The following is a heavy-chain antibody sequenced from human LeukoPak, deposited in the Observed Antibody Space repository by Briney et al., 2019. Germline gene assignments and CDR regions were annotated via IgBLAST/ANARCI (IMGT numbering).Heavy chain of an antibody. CDR2: ISGSGGST. J-gene: IGHJ3*02. CDR1: GFTFSSYA. V-gene: IGHV3-23*01. Sequence: GGSLRLSCAASGFTFSSYAMSWVRQAPGKGLEWVSAISGSGGSTYYADSVKGRCTISRDNSKNTLYLQMNSLRVEDTAVYYCARGLFLSGYLDAFDIWGHGTVVTVSS. CDR3: ARGLFLSGYLDAFDI. D-gene: IGHD3-22*01.